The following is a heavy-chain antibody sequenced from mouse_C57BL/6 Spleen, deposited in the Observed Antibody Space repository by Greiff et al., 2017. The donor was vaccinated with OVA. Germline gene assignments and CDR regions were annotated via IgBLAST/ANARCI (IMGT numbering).Heavy chain of an antibody. CDR3: TGSYGNYPYYAMDY. CDR1: GFTFSNYW. Sequence: EVQVVESGGGLVQPGGSMKLSCVASGFTFSNYWMNWVRQSPEKGLEWVAQIRLKSDNYATHYAESVKGRFTISRDDSKSSVYLQMNNLRAEDTGIYYCTGSYGNYPYYAMDYWGQGTSVTVSS. D-gene: IGHD2-1*01. J-gene: IGHJ4*01. V-gene: IGHV6-3*01. CDR2: IRLKSDNYAT.